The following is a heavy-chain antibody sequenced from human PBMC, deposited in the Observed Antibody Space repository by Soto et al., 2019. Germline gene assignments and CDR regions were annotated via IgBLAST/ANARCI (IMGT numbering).Heavy chain of an antibody. CDR1: GFTFSSYS. CDR2: ISSSSSYI. Sequence: PGGSLRLSCAASGFTFSSYSMNWVRQAPGKGLEWVSSISSSSSYIYYADSVKGRFTISRDNAKNSLYLQMNSLRAEDTAVYYCARADSGYDREGYYYYMDVWGKGTTVTVSS. J-gene: IGHJ6*03. CDR3: ARADSGYDREGYYYYMDV. V-gene: IGHV3-21*01. D-gene: IGHD5-12*01.